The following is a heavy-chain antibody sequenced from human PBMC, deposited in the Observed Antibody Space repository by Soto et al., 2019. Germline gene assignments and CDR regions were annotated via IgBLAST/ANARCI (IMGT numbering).Heavy chain of an antibody. J-gene: IGHJ4*02. CDR3: ASMVRGVLDY. Sequence: SETLSLTCTVSGGSISSSSYYWGWIRQPPGKGLEWIGSIYYSGSTYYNPSLKSRVTISVDTSKNQFSLKLSSVTAADTAVYYCASMVRGVLDYWGQGTLVTVSS. V-gene: IGHV4-39*01. CDR2: IYYSGST. CDR1: GGSISSSSYY. D-gene: IGHD3-10*01.